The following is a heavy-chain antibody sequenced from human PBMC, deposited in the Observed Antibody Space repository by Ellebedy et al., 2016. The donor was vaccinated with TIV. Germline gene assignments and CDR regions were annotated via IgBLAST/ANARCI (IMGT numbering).Heavy chain of an antibody. J-gene: IGHJ4*02. CDR2: IFHSGST. CDR3: ARALGYCSGGSCYEVRLDY. CDR1: GGSISMTNW. D-gene: IGHD2-15*01. Sequence: MPSETLSLTCAVSGGSISMTNWWSWVRQATGKGLEWSGEIFHSGSTNYNPSLKSRVNISVEKSKNQFYLRLSSVTAAYTALYYCARALGYCSGGSCYEVRLDYWGQGTLVTVSS. V-gene: IGHV4-4*02.